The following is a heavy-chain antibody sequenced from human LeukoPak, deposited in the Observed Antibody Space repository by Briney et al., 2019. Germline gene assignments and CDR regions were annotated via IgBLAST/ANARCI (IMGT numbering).Heavy chain of an antibody. D-gene: IGHD5-24*01. CDR1: GFTFSSYG. Sequence: PGRSLRLSCAASGFTFSSYGMHWVRQAPGKGLEWVAVISYDGSNKYYADSVKGRFTISRDNSKNTLYLQMNSLRAEDTAVYYCAKDGCNQGPFDYWGQGTLVTVSS. CDR3: AKDGCNQGPFDY. J-gene: IGHJ4*02. V-gene: IGHV3-30*18. CDR2: ISYDGSNK.